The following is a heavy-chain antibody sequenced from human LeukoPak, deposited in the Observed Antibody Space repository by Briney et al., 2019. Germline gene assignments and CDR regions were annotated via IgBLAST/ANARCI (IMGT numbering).Heavy chain of an antibody. CDR2: INSDGSST. Sequence: GGSLRLSCAASGFTFSSYWMHWVRQAPGKGLVWVSRINSDGSSTSYADSVTGRFTISRDNAKNTLYLQMNSLRAEDTAVYYCARDQWIYEWELLPFDYWGQGTLVTVSS. V-gene: IGHV3-74*01. D-gene: IGHD1-26*01. J-gene: IGHJ4*02. CDR1: GFTFSSYW. CDR3: ARDQWIYEWELLPFDY.